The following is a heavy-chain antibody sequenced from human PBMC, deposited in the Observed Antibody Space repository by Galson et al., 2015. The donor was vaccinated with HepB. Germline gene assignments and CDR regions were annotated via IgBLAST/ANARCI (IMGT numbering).Heavy chain of an antibody. CDR3: ARGLQLRYFDWLDY. CDR2: ISSSSSYI. D-gene: IGHD3-9*01. V-gene: IGHV3-21*01. CDR1: GFTFSSYS. J-gene: IGHJ4*02. Sequence: SLRLSCAASGFTFSSYSMNWVRQAPGKGLEWVSSISSSSSYIYYADSVKGRFTISRDNAKNSLYLQMNSLRAEDTAVYYCARGLQLRYFDWLDYWGQGTLVTVSS.